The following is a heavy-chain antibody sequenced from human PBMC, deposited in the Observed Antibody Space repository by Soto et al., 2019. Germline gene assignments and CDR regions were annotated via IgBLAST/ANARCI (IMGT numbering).Heavy chain of an antibody. Sequence: QVQLVQSGAEVKKPGSSVKISCKASGGTFINHAFSWVRQAPGQGLEWMGGIIPMFGTADHSQKFQGRVTLTAAESTTTANMELRCLRAAVSAVYYCARDGATYCGGDCYRSFFYGLDGWGQGTTVSVSS. V-gene: IGHV1-69*01. J-gene: IGHJ6*02. CDR3: ARDGATYCGGDCYRSFFYGLDG. CDR2: IIPMFGTA. D-gene: IGHD2-21*02. CDR1: GGTFINHA.